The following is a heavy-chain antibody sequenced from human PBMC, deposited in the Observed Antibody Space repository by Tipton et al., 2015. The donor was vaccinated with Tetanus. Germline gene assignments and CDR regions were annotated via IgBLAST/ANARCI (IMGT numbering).Heavy chain of an antibody. CDR1: GFTFGDYQ. Sequence: SLRLSCSGSGFTFGDYQMAWVRQAPGKGPEWVGFIRSKLYGGTTEYAASVKGRFSISRDDSKSIAYLEINSPKTEDTAVYYCTREGVQSSEWTPYDHWGQGTLVTVSS. D-gene: IGHD3-3*01. CDR3: TREGVQSSEWTPYDH. J-gene: IGHJ5*02. V-gene: IGHV3-49*04. CDR2: IRSKLYGGTT.